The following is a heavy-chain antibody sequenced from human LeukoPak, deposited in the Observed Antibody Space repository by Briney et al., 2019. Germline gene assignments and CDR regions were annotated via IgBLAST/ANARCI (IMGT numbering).Heavy chain of an antibody. CDR2: IYHSGST. J-gene: IGHJ2*01. CDR1: GYSISSGYY. Sequence: SETLSLTCTVSGYSISSGYYWGWIRQPPGKGLEWIGSIYHSGSTYYNPSLKSRVTISVDTSKNQFSLKLSSVTAADTAVYYCASVGGVITYWYFDLWGRGTLVTVSS. V-gene: IGHV4-38-2*02. D-gene: IGHD3-16*01. CDR3: ASVGGVITYWYFDL.